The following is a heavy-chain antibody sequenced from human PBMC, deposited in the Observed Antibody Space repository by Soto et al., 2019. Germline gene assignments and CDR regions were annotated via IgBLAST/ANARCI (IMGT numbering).Heavy chain of an antibody. CDR2: IIPILNVT. CDR1: GGAFISYT. J-gene: IGHJ4*02. Sequence: QVQLVQSGAEVKPPGSSVNVSCKASGGAFISYTINWVRQAPGRRLEWMGRIIPILNVTNYAQTFQGRVTITAAKSTSTAYMELSRLSTEDTAVYFCAKGAGDFDYWGQGTLVTVSS. V-gene: IGHV1-69*02. CDR3: AKGAGDFDY.